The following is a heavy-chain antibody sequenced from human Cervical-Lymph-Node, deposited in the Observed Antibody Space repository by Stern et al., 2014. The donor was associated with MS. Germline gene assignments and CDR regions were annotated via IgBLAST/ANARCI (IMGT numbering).Heavy chain of an antibody. CDR1: GDTFSNYT. CDR2: IIPFFRTT. D-gene: IGHD1-26*01. V-gene: IGHV1-69*06. CDR3: ARDRPESGRPLAPYDY. J-gene: IGHJ4*02. Sequence: QLVQSGAEVREPGSSVKVSCKASGDTFSNYTLNWVRQAPGQGLEWMGGIIPFFRTTNYELKFHGRLTFTADKSTSTIYMELSSLTFEDTALYYCARDRPESGRPLAPYDYWGQGTLVTVSS.